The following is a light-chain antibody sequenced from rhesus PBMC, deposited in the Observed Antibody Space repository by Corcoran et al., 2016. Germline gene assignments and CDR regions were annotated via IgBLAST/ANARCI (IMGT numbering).Light chain of an antibody. V-gene: IGKV3-24*04. Sequence: ETVVMQSPATLSLSPGERATLSCRASQSVGSYLAWYQQKPGQAPRLLIYGASSRATGIPERFSGSGAWTDFTLTISSLEPGDVGVYYCQQSSNLWTFGQGTKVEIK. J-gene: IGKJ1*01. CDR2: GAS. CDR1: QSVGSY. CDR3: QQSSNLWT.